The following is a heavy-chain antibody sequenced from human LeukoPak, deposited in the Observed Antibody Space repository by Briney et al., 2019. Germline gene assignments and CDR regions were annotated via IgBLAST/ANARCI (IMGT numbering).Heavy chain of an antibody. Sequence: PGGSLRLSCAASGFTFSSYWMSWVRQAPGKGLEWVANIKKDGSEKYYVDSVKGRFTISRDNAKNSLYLQMNSLRAEDTAVYYCARDYCSGGSCYSFDYWGQGTLVTVAS. V-gene: IGHV3-7*04. CDR3: ARDYCSGGSCYSFDY. CDR1: GFTFSSYW. D-gene: IGHD2-15*01. CDR2: IKKDGSEK. J-gene: IGHJ4*02.